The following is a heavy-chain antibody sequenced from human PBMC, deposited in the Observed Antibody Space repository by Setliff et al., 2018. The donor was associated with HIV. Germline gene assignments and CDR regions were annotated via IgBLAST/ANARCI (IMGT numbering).Heavy chain of an antibody. CDR2: IYYTGNS. D-gene: IGHD5-12*01. Sequence: SETLSLTCTVSGDYIGSRAYYWAWIRQPPGKGLEWIATIYYTGNSYYNPSLQSRVSISVDTSNNQFSLKLHSVSTSDRGVYFCARLGESGQYHYWGQGTLVTVSS. CDR3: ARLGESGQYHY. J-gene: IGHJ4*02. V-gene: IGHV4-39*01. CDR1: GDYIGSRAYY.